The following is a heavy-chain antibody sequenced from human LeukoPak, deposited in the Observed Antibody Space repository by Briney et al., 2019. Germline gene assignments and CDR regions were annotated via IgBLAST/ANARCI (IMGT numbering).Heavy chain of an antibody. J-gene: IGHJ4*02. V-gene: IGHV1-69*05. Sequence: SVKVSCKASGGTFSSYAISWVRQAPRQGLEWMGGIIPIFGTANYAQKFQGRVTITTDESTSTAYMELSSLRSEDTAVYYCARAGGLLWFGEPVYYFDYWGQGTLVAVSS. CDR1: GGTFSSYA. D-gene: IGHD3-10*01. CDR3: ARAGGLLWFGEPVYYFDY. CDR2: IIPIFGTA.